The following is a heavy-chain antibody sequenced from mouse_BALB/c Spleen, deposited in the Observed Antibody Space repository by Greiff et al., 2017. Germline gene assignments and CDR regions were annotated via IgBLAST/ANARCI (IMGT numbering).Heavy chain of an antibody. Sequence: QVQLQQSGPELVKPGASVRISCKASGYTFTSYYIHWVKQRPGQGLEWIGWIYPGNVNTKYNEKFKGKATLTADKSSSTAYMQLSSLTSEDSAVSFCARLGNGYFFDYWGQGTTLTVSS. V-gene: IGHV1S56*01. D-gene: IGHD1-2*01. CDR1: GYTFTSYY. CDR2: IYPGNVNT. CDR3: ARLGNGYFFDY. J-gene: IGHJ2*01.